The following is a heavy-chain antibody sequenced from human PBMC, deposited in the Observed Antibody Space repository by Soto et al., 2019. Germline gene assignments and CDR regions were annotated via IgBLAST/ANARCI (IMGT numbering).Heavy chain of an antibody. V-gene: IGHV4-34*01. Sequence: SETLSLTCAVYGGSFSGYYWSWIRQPPGKGLEWIGEINHSGSTNYNPSLKSRVTISVDTSKNQFSLKLSSVTAADTAVYYCESRGYDAYGDLNYYSDYWGQGTLVTVSS. CDR2: INHSGST. CDR1: GGSFSGYY. J-gene: IGHJ4*02. D-gene: IGHD4-17*01. CDR3: ESRGYDAYGDLNYYSDY.